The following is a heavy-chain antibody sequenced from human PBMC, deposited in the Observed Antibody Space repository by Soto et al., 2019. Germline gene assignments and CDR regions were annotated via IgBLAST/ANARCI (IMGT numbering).Heavy chain of an antibody. CDR3: ARDPTGDYGFYFDY. D-gene: IGHD4-17*01. Sequence: QVQLVESGGGVVQPGGSLRLSCAASGFNFSTYAMDWVRQAPGRGLEWVAVIWYDGSIQYYADSVKGRFTISRDNSKNTVSLQMNSLQAEDTAVYYCARDPTGDYGFYFDYWGQGTLVTVSS. V-gene: IGHV3-33*01. CDR1: GFNFSTYA. J-gene: IGHJ4*02. CDR2: IWYDGSIQ.